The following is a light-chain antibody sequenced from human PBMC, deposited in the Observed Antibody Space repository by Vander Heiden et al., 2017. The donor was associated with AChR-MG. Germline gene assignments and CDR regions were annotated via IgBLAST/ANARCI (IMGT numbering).Light chain of an antibody. V-gene: IGKV1-39*01. CDR2: AAS. CDR1: QSISSY. Sequence: DIQMTQSPSSLSASVGDRVTITCRASQSISSYLNWYQQKPGKAPKLLIYAASSLQSGVPSRFSGSGSGTDFTLTISSLQPEDFATYYCQQSYNTPRTFGQRTKVEIK. CDR3: QQSYNTPRT. J-gene: IGKJ1*01.